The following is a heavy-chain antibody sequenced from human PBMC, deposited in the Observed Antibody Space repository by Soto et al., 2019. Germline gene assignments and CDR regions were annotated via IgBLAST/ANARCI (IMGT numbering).Heavy chain of an antibody. CDR2: IGGSSGST. D-gene: IGHD3-3*01. CDR1: GFTFSNYA. CDR3: AKNHFLCNNGLFYLWNPDS. J-gene: IGHJ5*01. V-gene: IGHV3-23*01. Sequence: GGSLRLSCVASGFTFSNYAMSWVRQAPGKGLQWVSGIGGSSGSTYYADSVKGRFTISRDNSKNTLYLQMNSLRAEDTAVYDCAKNHFLCNNGLFYLWNPDSWGQGT.